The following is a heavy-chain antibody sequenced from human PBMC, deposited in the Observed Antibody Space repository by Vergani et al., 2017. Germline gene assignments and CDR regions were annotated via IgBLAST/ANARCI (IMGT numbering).Heavy chain of an antibody. Sequence: QVQLQQCGAGLLKPSETLSLTCAVYGGSFSGYYWSGIRQPPGKGLEWIGEINHSGSTNYNPSLKSRVSISVDTSKNQFSLKLSSVTAADTAVYYCARGVFRRPFFDYWGQGTLVTVSS. V-gene: IGHV4-34*01. D-gene: IGHD2/OR15-2a*01. J-gene: IGHJ4*02. CDR2: INHSGST. CDR1: GGSFSGYY. CDR3: ARGVFRRPFFDY.